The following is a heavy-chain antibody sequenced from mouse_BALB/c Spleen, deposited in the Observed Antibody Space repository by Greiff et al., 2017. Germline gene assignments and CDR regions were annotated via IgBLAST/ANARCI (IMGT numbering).Heavy chain of an antibody. CDR2: INPSSSYT. D-gene: IGHD2-4*01. CDR3: ARYYDYDKGFAY. CDR1: GYTFTSYT. J-gene: IGHJ3*01. Sequence: VQLQQSGAELARPGASVKMSCKASGYTFTSYTMHWVKQRPGQGLEWIGYINPSSSYTNYNQKFKDKATLTADKSSSTAYMQLSSLTSEDSAVYYCARYYDYDKGFAYWGQGTLVTVSA. V-gene: IGHV1-4*01.